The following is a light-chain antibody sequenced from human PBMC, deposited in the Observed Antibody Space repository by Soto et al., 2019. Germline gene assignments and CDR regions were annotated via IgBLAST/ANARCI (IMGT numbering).Light chain of an antibody. CDR2: AAS. V-gene: IGKV1-12*01. Sequence: DIQMTQSPSSVSASVGDRVTITCRASQGISNWLAWYQQQPGKAPKLLIYAASSLQSGVPSRFSGGGSGTHFTLIISSLQPEDFATYYCPQTNPFLSLTFGGGTKVEIK. CDR1: QGISNW. CDR3: PQTNPFLSLT. J-gene: IGKJ4*01.